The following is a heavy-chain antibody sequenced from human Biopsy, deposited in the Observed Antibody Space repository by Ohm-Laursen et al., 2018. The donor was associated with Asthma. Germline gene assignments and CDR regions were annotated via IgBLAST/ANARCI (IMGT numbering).Heavy chain of an antibody. CDR1: GFTVSSNG. Sequence: SLRLSCAASGFTVSSNGMSWARQPPGKGLEWVSVIYSGGGTFYADSVKGRVTISRDNSKNTLYLQMNSLRTEDTAVYYCAKRRGYSGHDNDYWGQGTLVIVSS. CDR2: IYSGGGT. J-gene: IGHJ4*02. V-gene: IGHV3-53*05. D-gene: IGHD5-12*01. CDR3: AKRRGYSGHDNDY.